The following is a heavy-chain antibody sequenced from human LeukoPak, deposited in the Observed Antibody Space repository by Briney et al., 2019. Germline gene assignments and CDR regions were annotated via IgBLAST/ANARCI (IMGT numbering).Heavy chain of an antibody. Sequence: SETLSLTCTVSGGSISSYYWSWIRLPAGKGLEWIGRIYTSGSTNYNPSLKSRVTMSVDTSKNQFSLKLSSVTAADTAVYYCARVLANWNYENYYYGMDVWGQGTTVTVSS. D-gene: IGHD1-7*01. CDR3: ARVLANWNYENYYYGMDV. CDR2: IYTSGST. CDR1: GGSISSYY. V-gene: IGHV4-4*07. J-gene: IGHJ6*02.